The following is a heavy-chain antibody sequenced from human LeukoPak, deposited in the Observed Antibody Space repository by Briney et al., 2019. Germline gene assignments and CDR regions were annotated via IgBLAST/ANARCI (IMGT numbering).Heavy chain of an antibody. J-gene: IGHJ4*02. V-gene: IGHV3-21*01. CDR2: ISSSSSYI. Sequence: GGSLRLSCAASGFTFSSYSMNWVRQAPGKGLEWVSSISSSSSYIYYADSVKGRFTISRDNAKNSLYLQMNSLRAEDTAVYYCARDGRSPTYYYDSSGPDYWGQGTLVTVSS. D-gene: IGHD3-22*01. CDR1: GFTFSSYS. CDR3: ARDGRSPTYYYDSSGPDY.